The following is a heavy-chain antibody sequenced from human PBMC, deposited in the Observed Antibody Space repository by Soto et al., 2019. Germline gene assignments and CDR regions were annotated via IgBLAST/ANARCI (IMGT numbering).Heavy chain of an antibody. CDR3: AQDFGGRRPFHY. V-gene: IGHV3-23*01. D-gene: IGHD1-26*01. J-gene: IGHJ4*02. CDR2: LTGSGAST. CDR1: GFTFGSYA. Sequence: EVQLLESGGGLVQPGGSLRISCAASGFTFGSYAKTWVRQAPGKGLEWVSALTGSGASTYYADSVRSRFIISRDNSKNTLYLQMYSLRAEDTAVYYCAQDFGGRRPFHYWGQGTLVTVSS.